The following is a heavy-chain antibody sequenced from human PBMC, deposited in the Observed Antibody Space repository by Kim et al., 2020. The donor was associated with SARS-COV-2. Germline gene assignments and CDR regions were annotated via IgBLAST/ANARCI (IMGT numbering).Heavy chain of an antibody. J-gene: IGHJ4*02. CDR1: GGSFSGYY. CDR3: ARGRGLGV. CDR2: INHSGST. D-gene: IGHD3-10*01. V-gene: IGHV4-34*01. Sequence: SETLSLTCAVYGGSFSGYYWSWIRQPPGKGLEWIGEINHSGSTNYNPSLKSRVTISVDTSKNQFSLKLSSVTAADTAVYYCARGRGLGVWGQGTLVTVSS.